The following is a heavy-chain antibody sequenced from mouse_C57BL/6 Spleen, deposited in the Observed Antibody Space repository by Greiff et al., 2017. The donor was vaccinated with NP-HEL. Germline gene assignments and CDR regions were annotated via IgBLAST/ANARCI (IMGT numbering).Heavy chain of an antibody. J-gene: IGHJ3*01. CDR3: ARSDGHYYGSSWFAY. CDR1: GYTFTDYN. D-gene: IGHD1-1*01. V-gene: IGHV1-18*01. Sequence: EVQLQQSGPELVKPGASVKIPCKASGYTFTDYNMDWVKQSHGKSLEWIGDINPNNGGTIYNQKFKGKATLTVDKSSSTAYMELRSLTSEDTAVYYCARSDGHYYGSSWFAYWGQGTLVTVSA. CDR2: INPNNGGT.